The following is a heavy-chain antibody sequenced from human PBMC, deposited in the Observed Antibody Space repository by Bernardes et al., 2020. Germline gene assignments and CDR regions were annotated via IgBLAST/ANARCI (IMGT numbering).Heavy chain of an antibody. D-gene: IGHD2-15*01. V-gene: IGHV4-34*12. CDR3: ARNLGDCSSGSCYTDLGY. Sequence: SESLSLTCTVDGASLSVYYCSWIRQLPGEWLGWIGEIVHGGSTNYNPSLKGRATISVDTSKNQLSLKMTSLTAADTAVFYCARNLGDCSSGSCYTDLGYWGQGTMVSVSS. J-gene: IGHJ4*02. CDR1: GASLSVYY. CDR2: IVHGGST.